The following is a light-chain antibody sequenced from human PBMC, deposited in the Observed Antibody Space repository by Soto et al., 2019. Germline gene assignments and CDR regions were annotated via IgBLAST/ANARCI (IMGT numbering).Light chain of an antibody. CDR2: EVS. CDR3: SSKTASSTYV. Sequence: QSALTQPASVSGSPGQSITISCTGTSSDVGGYNYVSWYQQHPGKAPTLIIYEVSYRPSGVSDRFSGSKSGNTASLTISGLQAEDEADYYCSSKTASSTYVFGTGTKLPS. J-gene: IGLJ1*01. CDR1: SSDVGGYNY. V-gene: IGLV2-14*01.